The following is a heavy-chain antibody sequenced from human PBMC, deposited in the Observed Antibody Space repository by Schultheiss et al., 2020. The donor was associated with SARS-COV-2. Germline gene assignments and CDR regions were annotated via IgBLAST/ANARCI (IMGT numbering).Heavy chain of an antibody. CDR2: IYYSGST. D-gene: IGHD6-13*01. CDR1: GGSISSYY. V-gene: IGHV4-59*01. Sequence: ETLSLTCTVSGGSISSYYWSWIRQPPGKGLEWIGYIYYSGSTNYNPSLKSRVTISVDTSKNQFSLKLSSVTAADTAVYYCARRIAAAGLFDYWGQGTLVTVSS. J-gene: IGHJ4*02. CDR3: ARRIAAAGLFDY.